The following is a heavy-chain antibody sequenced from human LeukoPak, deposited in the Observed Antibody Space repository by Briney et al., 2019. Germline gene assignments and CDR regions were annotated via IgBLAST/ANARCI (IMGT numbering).Heavy chain of an antibody. CDR1: GYTFTGYY. J-gene: IGHJ3*02. V-gene: IGHV1-2*02. D-gene: IGHD3-3*01. Sequence: ASVKVSCKASGYTFTGYYMHWVRQAPGQGLEWMGWINPNSGGINYAQKFQGRVTMTRDTSISTAYMELSRLRSDDTAVYYCARSYYDFWSGYSPDDAFDIWGQGTMVTVSS. CDR3: ARSYYDFWSGYSPDDAFDI. CDR2: INPNSGGI.